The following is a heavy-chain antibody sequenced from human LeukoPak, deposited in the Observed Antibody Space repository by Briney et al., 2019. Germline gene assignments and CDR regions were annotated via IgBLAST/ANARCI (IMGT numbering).Heavy chain of an antibody. V-gene: IGHV4-59*01. CDR1: GGSISSYY. D-gene: IGHD6-13*01. CDR2: IYYSGTT. J-gene: IGHJ4*02. Sequence: SETLSITCTVSGGSISSYYGSWIRQPPGKGLEWIGYIYYSGTTNYNPSLKSRVTISVDTSKNQFSLKLSSVTAADTAVYYCARGVYIAAAQYGYWGQGTLVTVSS. CDR3: ARGVYIAAAQYGY.